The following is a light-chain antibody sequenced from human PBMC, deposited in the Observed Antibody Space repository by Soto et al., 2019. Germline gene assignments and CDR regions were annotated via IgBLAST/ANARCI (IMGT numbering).Light chain of an antibody. CDR2: KDN. CDR3: QSGRNSNMYVF. J-gene: IGLJ2*01. Sequence: SSELTQPPSVSVSPGQTASISCSGAAVPNQYVYWYQQKPGQAPVLVMYKDNERPSGIPERFSGSTSGTTVTLTISGVQPEDEADYYCQSGRNSNMYVFFGGGTQLTVL. V-gene: IGLV3-25*02. CDR1: AVPNQY.